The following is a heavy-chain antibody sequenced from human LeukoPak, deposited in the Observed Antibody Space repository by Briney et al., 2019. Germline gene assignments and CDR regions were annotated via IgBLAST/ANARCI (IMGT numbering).Heavy chain of an antibody. CDR1: GFTFSSYS. CDR3: ARDKGDYYDSSGYYYFDY. CDR2: ISSSSSYI. J-gene: IGHJ4*02. V-gene: IGHV3-21*01. D-gene: IGHD3-22*01. Sequence: GGSLRLTCAASGFTFSSYSMNWVRQAPGKGLEWVSSISSSSSYIYYADSVKGRFTISRDNAKNSLYLQMNSLRAEDTAVYYCARDKGDYYDSSGYYYFDYWGQGTLVTVSS.